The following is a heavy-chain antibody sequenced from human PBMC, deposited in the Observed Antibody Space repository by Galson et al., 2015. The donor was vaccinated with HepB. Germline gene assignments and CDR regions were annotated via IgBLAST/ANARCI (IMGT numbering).Heavy chain of an antibody. CDR2: IRSSSSYI. J-gene: IGHJ4*02. D-gene: IGHD6-13*01. CDR1: GFTFSSYS. V-gene: IGHV3-21*01. Sequence: SLRLSCAASGFTFSSYSMNWVRQAPGKGLEWVSSIRSSSSYIYYADSVKGRFTISRDNAKNSLYLQMNSLRAEDTAVYYCARDPATIAAPPYFDYWGQGTLVTVSS. CDR3: ARDPATIAAPPYFDY.